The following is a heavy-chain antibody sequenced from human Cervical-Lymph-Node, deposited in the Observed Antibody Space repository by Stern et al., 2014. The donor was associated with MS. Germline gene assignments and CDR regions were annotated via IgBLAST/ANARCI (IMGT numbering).Heavy chain of an antibody. CDR2: IIPIFGAA. D-gene: IGHD4-23*01. CDR3: ARATVARGAFDI. V-gene: IGHV1-69*01. Sequence: VQLLQPGAEVKKPGSSVKVSCKASGGTFSSYAINWVRQAPGQGLEWMGGIIPIFGAANYAQKFQVRVTITADESTNTAYMDLNSLRSDDTAVYYCARATVARGAFDIWGQGTMVTVST. J-gene: IGHJ3*02. CDR1: GGTFSSYA.